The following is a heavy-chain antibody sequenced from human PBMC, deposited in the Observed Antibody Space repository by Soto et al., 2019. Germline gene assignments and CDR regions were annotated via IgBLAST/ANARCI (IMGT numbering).Heavy chain of an antibody. CDR3: ARDGYDSSGYVDY. Sequence: QVQLVESGGGVVQPGRSLRLSCAASGFTFSSYGMHWVRQAPGKGLEWVAVIWYDGSNKYYADSVKGRFTISRDNSKNTLYLQMNSLRAEDTAVYYCARDGYDSSGYVDYWGQGTLVTVSS. CDR1: GFTFSSYG. CDR2: IWYDGSNK. J-gene: IGHJ4*02. D-gene: IGHD3-22*01. V-gene: IGHV3-33*01.